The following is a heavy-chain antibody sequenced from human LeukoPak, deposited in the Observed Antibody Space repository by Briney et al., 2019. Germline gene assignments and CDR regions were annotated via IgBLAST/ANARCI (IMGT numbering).Heavy chain of an antibody. V-gene: IGHV1-24*01. CDR3: ARGTVCGSGGKCSGSWYYDY. CDR1: GYTLTELS. Sequence: ASVKVSCKVSGYTLTELSMHWVRQAPGKGLEWMGGFDPEDGETIYAQKFQGRVTMTEDTSTDTAYMELSSLRSEDTAVYYCARGTVCGSGGKCSGSWYYDYWGQGTLVTVSS. CDR2: FDPEDGET. J-gene: IGHJ4*02. D-gene: IGHD6-13*01.